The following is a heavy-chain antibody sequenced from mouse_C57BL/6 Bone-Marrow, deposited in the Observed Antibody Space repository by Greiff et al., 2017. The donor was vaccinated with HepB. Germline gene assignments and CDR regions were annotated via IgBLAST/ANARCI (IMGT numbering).Heavy chain of an antibody. D-gene: IGHD2-5*01. CDR2: IDPENGDT. Sequence: VQLQQSGAELVRPGASVKLSCTASGFTIKDYYMHWVKQRPEQGLEWIGWIDPENGDTEYASKFQGKATLTADTSSNTAYLQLSSLTSEDTAVYYCTKDSDYSYYYAMDYWGRGTSVTVSS. CDR3: TKDSDYSYYYAMDY. J-gene: IGHJ4*01. V-gene: IGHV14-4*01. CDR1: GFTIKDYY.